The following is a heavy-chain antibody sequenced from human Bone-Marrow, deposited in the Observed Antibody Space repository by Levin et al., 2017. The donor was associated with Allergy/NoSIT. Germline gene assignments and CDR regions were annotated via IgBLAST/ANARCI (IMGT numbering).Heavy chain of an antibody. CDR1: GGSISSYY. CDR3: ARDRRCELASGMDV. CDR2: IYYSGTT. J-gene: IGHJ6*01. D-gene: IGHD1-26*01. Sequence: SETLSLTCTVSGGSISSYYWTWIRQSPGKGLEWIGFIYYSGTTYYNPSLKSRVTISVDTSKNEFSLNLRSVTAADTAVYYCARDRRCELASGMDVWGHGTAVTVSS. V-gene: IGHV4-59*01.